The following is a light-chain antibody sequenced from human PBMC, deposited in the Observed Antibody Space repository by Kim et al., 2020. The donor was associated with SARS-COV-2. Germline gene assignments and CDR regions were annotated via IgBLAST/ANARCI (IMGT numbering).Light chain of an antibody. CDR1: QDISNY. CDR2: DAS. V-gene: IGKV1-33*01. Sequence: DIQMIQSPSSLSASVGDRVTITCQASQDISNYLNWYQQKPGKAPKLLIYDASNLERGVPSRFSGSGSGTDFTFTISSLQPEDIATYYCQQSDGVPYTFGQGTKLEIK. CDR3: QQSDGVPYT. J-gene: IGKJ2*01.